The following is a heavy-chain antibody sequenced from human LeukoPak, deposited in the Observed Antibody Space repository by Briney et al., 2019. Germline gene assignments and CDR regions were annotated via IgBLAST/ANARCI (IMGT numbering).Heavy chain of an antibody. CDR1: GFSFSDAW. CDR3: TTYGSGRKFDY. Sequence: GGSLRLSCAASGFSFSDAWMSWVRQIPGKGLEWVGRIESKTDGGTTDYAAPVKGRFTISRDDSANTLYLKMNSLKSEDTAVYYCTTYGSGRKFDYWGQGILVTVSS. D-gene: IGHD3-10*01. CDR2: IESKTDGGTT. V-gene: IGHV3-15*04. J-gene: IGHJ4*02.